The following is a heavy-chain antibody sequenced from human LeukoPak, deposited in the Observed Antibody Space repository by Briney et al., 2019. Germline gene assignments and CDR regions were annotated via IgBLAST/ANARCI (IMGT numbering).Heavy chain of an antibody. CDR1: GFTFSSYG. CDR2: IWYDGSNK. CDR3: ARVVLYYDFWSAYFHD. Sequence: GRSLRLSCAASGFTFSSYGMHWVRQAPGKGLEWVAVIWYDGSNKYYADSVKGRFTISRDNSKNTLYLQMNSLRAEDTAVYYCARVVLYYDFWSAYFHDWGQGTLVTVSS. V-gene: IGHV3-33*01. J-gene: IGHJ4*02. D-gene: IGHD3-3*01.